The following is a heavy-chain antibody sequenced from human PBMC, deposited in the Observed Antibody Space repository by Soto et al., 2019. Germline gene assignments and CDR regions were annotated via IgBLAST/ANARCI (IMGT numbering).Heavy chain of an antibody. Sequence: EVQLVESGGGLVQPGRSLRLSCAASGFTFDDYAMHWVRQAPGKGLEWVSGISWNSGSIGYADSVKGRFTISRDNAKNSLYLQINSLRAEDTALYYCAKGDYGDYLDYWGQGTLVTVSS. J-gene: IGHJ4*02. CDR1: GFTFDDYA. CDR2: ISWNSGSI. D-gene: IGHD4-17*01. CDR3: AKGDYGDYLDY. V-gene: IGHV3-9*01.